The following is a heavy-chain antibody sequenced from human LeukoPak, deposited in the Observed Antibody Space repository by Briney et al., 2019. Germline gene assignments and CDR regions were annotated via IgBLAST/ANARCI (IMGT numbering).Heavy chain of an antibody. Sequence: KNGESLKISCKGSGYSFTGYWIGWVRQMPGKGLEWMGIIYPDDSDTRYSPSFRGQVPTSADKSISTAYLQWSSLKASDTAVYYCTRLLAEGNWGQGTLVTVSS. V-gene: IGHV5-51*01. CDR2: IYPDDSDT. J-gene: IGHJ4*02. CDR3: TRLLAEGN. CDR1: GYSFTGYW.